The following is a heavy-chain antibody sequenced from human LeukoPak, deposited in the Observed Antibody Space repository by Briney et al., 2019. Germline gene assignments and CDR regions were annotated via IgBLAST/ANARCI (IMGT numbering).Heavy chain of an antibody. D-gene: IGHD5-24*01. CDR2: IYPGDSDT. Sequence: EESLKISCKASGYTFTNYWIGWVRQMPGKGLEWMGIIYPGDSDTRYSPSFQGQVTITADKSISTAYLQWSSLKASDTAMYYCARPERGATTPFDYWGQGTLVTVSS. CDR1: GYTFTNYW. CDR3: ARPERGATTPFDY. J-gene: IGHJ4*02. V-gene: IGHV5-51*01.